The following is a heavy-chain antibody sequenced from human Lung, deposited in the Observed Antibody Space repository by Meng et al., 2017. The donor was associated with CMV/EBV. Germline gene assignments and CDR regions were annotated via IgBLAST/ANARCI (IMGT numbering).Heavy chain of an antibody. CDR3: ARAGGNCNYYHRMDV. CDR1: GYAFISYD. D-gene: IGHD2-21*01. V-gene: IGHV1-8*03. Sequence: SXXVSCXASGYAFISYDINWVRQATGQGLEWMGCMNPNSGKTGYAEKFQGRVTITRDISMNTVYMEVSSLRSEDTAVYFCARAGGNCNYYHRMDVWGQGTTVTVSS. J-gene: IGHJ6*02. CDR2: MNPNSGKT.